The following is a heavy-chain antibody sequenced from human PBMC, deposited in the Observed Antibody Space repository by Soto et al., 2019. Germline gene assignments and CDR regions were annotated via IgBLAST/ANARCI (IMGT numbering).Heavy chain of an antibody. CDR3: ARRPTATAS. Sequence: EAQMLESGGGSVQPGGSLRLSCAASGFTFSNYAVAWVRQSPGKGLEWVSSISASGGGTWYADSVKGRFTISRDNSKNTLYLQMNSLRAEDTAVYYCARRPTATASWGQGTLVTVSS. D-gene: IGHD1-1*01. CDR1: GFTFSNYA. J-gene: IGHJ5*02. CDR2: ISASGGGT. V-gene: IGHV3-23*01.